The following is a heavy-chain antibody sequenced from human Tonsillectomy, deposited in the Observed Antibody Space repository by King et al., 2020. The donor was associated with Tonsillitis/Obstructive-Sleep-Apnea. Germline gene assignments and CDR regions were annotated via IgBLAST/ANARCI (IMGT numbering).Heavy chain of an antibody. V-gene: IGHV4-34*01. J-gene: IGHJ4*02. CDR2: INHSGST. CDR3: ARGGCSSTSCYMSY. CDR1: GGSFSGYY. D-gene: IGHD2-2*02. Sequence: VQLQQWGAGLLKPSETLSLTCAVYGGSFSGYYWSWIRQPPGKGLEWIGEINHSGSTNYNPSLKSRVTISVDTSKNQFSLKLNSVTAADTAVYYCARGGCSSTSCYMSYWGQGTLVTVSS.